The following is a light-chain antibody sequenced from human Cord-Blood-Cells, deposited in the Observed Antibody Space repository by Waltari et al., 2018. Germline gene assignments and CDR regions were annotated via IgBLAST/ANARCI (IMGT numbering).Light chain of an antibody. J-gene: IGLJ3*02. Sequence: QSALTQPASVSGPPGQSITISCTGTSSDVGGYNYDSWYQQHPGKAPKLMIYDVSTRPSWVSNRFSGSKSGNTASLTISGLQAEDEADYYCSSYTSSSTRVFGGGTKLTVL. CDR1: SSDVGGYNY. CDR3: SSYTSSSTRV. V-gene: IGLV2-14*03. CDR2: DVS.